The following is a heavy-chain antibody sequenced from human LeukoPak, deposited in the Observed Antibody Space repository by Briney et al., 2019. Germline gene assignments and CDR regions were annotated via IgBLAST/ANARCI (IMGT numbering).Heavy chain of an antibody. CDR2: IRYDGSNK. CDR1: AFTFTSYG. Sequence: GGSLRLSCAASAFTFTSYGMHWVRQAPGKGLEWVAFIRYDGSNKYYADSVKGRFTISRDNSKNTLYLQMNSLRAEDTAVYYCAADLWFQPTLDWFDPWGQGTLVTVSS. CDR3: AADLWFQPTLDWFDP. J-gene: IGHJ5*02. D-gene: IGHD2-21*01. V-gene: IGHV3-30*02.